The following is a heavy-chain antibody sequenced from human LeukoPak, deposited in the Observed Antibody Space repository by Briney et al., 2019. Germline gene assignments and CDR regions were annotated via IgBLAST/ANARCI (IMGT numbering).Heavy chain of an antibody. D-gene: IGHD5-24*01. CDR1: GFTFNNYD. Sequence: GGPLRLSCAASGFTFNNYDMTWLRQPPGKGLEWVSAISGSGINTYYADSVKGRFTISRDNSKNTLYLQMNSLRAEDTAVYYCAKVQRRVGSNMDFDYWGQGTLVTVSS. CDR3: AKVQRRVGSNMDFDY. J-gene: IGHJ4*02. CDR2: ISGSGINT. V-gene: IGHV3-23*01.